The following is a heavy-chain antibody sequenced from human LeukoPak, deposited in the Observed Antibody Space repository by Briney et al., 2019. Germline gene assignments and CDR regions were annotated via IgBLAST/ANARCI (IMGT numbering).Heavy chain of an antibody. J-gene: IGHJ3*01. CDR3: ARDGDAVSAAIAGAFDL. Sequence: SETLSLTCTVSGGSISRYYWSWIRQPPGKGLEWIGYIYYSGSTNYNPSLKSRVTISADTSKNQISLRLRSVTAADTAMFYCARDGDAVSAAIAGAFDLWGRGTMVTVSS. CDR2: IYYSGST. D-gene: IGHD2-2*01. CDR1: GGSISRYY. V-gene: IGHV4-59*12.